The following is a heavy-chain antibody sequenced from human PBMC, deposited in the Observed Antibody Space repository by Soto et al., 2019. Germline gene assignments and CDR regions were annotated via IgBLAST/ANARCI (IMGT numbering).Heavy chain of an antibody. D-gene: IGHD4-17*01. CDR3: ERDLTTKEYGCNVHHYDGMDV. Sequence: SETLSLTCPVSGGSISSGGYYWSWIRQHPGKGLEWFGYIYYSGSTYYNPSIKSRVTISVDTSKNQFDLKLSSVTAADTAVYYGERDLTTKEYGCNVHHYDGMDVWGQGTTVTVSS. CDR1: GGSISSGGYY. CDR2: IYYSGST. J-gene: IGHJ6*02. V-gene: IGHV4-31*03.